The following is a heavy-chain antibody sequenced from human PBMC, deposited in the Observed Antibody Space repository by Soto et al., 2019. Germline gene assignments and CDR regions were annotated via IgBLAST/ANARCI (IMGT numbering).Heavy chain of an antibody. CDR2: IYHSGST. V-gene: IGHV4-30-2*01. CDR3: ARHSRGSYVDY. CDR1: GGSISSGGYS. D-gene: IGHD1-26*01. J-gene: IGHJ4*02. Sequence: SETLSLTCAVSGGSISSGGYSWSWIRQPPGKGLEWIGYIYHSGSTYYNPSLKSGVTISVDRSKNQFSLKLSSVTAADTAVYYCARHSRGSYVDYWGQGTLVTVSS.